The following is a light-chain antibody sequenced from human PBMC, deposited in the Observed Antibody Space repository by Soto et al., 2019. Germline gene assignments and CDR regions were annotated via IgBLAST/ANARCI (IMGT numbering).Light chain of an antibody. CDR3: MQGTLWPWT. J-gene: IGKJ1*01. Sequence: DVVMTQSPLSLPVTLGQPASISCSSSQILVDRDGNTYFNWYQRRPGQPPRRLIYKISYRDSGVPDRFSGSGSGTYFTLKISRVAAEDVGFYYCMQGTLWPWTFGQGTKVEIK. CDR2: KIS. V-gene: IGKV2-30*01. CDR1: QILVDRDGNTY.